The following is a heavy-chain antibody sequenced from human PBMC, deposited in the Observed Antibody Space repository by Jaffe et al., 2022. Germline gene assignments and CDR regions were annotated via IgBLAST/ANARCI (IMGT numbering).Heavy chain of an antibody. Sequence: QVTLRESGPALVKPTQTLTLTCTFSGFSLSTSGMCVSWIRQPPGKALEWLALIDWDDDKYYSTSLKTRLTISKDTSKNQVVLTMTNMDPVDTATYYCARASWVYSGYADLFDKAYYFDYWGQGTLVTVSS. CDR1: GFSLSTSGMC. CDR3: ARASWVYSGYADLFDKAYYFDY. V-gene: IGHV2-70*01. D-gene: IGHD5-12*01. J-gene: IGHJ4*02. CDR2: IDWDDDK.